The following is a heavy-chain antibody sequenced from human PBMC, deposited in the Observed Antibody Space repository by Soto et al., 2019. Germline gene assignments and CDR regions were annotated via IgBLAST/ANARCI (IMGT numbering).Heavy chain of an antibody. D-gene: IGHD6-19*01. CDR3: ARVGRHSSGWWGWFDP. Sequence: GGSLRLSCAASGFTFSSYSMNWVRQAPGKGLEWVSSISSSSSYIYYADSVKGRFTISRDNAKNSLYLQMNSLRAEDTAVYYCARVGRHSSGWWGWFDPWGQGTLVTVSS. V-gene: IGHV3-21*01. CDR1: GFTFSSYS. CDR2: ISSSSSYI. J-gene: IGHJ5*02.